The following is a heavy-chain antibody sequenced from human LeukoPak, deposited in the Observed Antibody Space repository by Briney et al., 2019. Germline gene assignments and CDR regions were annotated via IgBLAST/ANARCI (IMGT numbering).Heavy chain of an antibody. D-gene: IGHD6-6*01. V-gene: IGHV1-69*05. CDR1: GGTFSSYA. CDR3: AVAARGGKMVWFDP. Sequence: EASVKVSCKASGGTFSSYAISWVRQAPGQGLEWMGGIIPIFGTANYAQKFQGRVTITTDESTSTAYMELSSLRSEDTAVYYCAVAARGGKMVWFDPWGQGTLVTVSS. CDR2: IIPIFGTA. J-gene: IGHJ5*02.